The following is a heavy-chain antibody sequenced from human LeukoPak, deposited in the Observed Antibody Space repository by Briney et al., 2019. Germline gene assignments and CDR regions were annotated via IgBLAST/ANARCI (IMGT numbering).Heavy chain of an antibody. D-gene: IGHD4-17*01. J-gene: IGHJ4*02. CDR3: AREGTVTTFDY. CDR2: ISAYSGKT. V-gene: IGHV1-18*01. CDR1: GGTFSSYA. Sequence: SVKVSCKASGGTFSSYAISWVRQAPGQGLEWVGWISAYSGKTNYAQRLQGRVTLTTDTSTSTAYMELRSLGSDDTAMYYCAREGTVTTFDYWGQGTLVTVSS.